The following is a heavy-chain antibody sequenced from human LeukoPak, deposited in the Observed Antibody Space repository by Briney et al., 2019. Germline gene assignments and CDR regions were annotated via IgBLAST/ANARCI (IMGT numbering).Heavy chain of an antibody. J-gene: IGHJ4*02. D-gene: IGHD3-22*01. CDR3: ARRIGTSGYYYFDY. V-gene: IGHV5-51*01. CDR1: GYSFTSYW. CDR2: IYPGDSDS. Sequence: GESLKISCQGSGYSFTSYWIVWVRQMPGKGLEWMGIIYPGDSDSRYSPSFQGQVTISADRSISTAYLQWSSLKASDTAMYYCARRIGTSGYYYFDYWGQGTLVTVSS.